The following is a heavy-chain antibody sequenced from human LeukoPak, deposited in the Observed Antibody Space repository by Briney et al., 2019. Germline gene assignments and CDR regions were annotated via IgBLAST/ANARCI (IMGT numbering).Heavy chain of an antibody. V-gene: IGHV4-39*01. CDR2: IYYSGST. J-gene: IGHJ4*02. CDR3: ARLGWWDS. CDR1: GDSVSNDMYY. D-gene: IGHD2-15*01. Sequence: SETLSLTCTVSGDSVSNDMYYCGWIRQPPGKGLEWIGSIYYSGSTYYNPSLNSRVTISVDTSKNQFSLKLSSVTAADTAVYYCARLGWWDSWGQGTLVTVSS.